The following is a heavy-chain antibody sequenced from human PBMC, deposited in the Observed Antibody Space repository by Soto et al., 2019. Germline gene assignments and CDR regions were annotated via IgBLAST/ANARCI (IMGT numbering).Heavy chain of an antibody. CDR2: IYYSGST. CDR1: GGSISSSSYY. D-gene: IGHD2-15*01. V-gene: IGHV4-39*01. CDR3: ARQGRYCSGGSCPYYFDY. J-gene: IGHJ4*02. Sequence: SSETLSLTCTVSGGSISSSSYYWGWIRQPPGKGLEWIGSIYYSGSTYYNPSLKSRVTISVDTSKNQFSLKLSSVTAADTAVYYCARQGRYCSGGSCPYYFDYWGQGTLVTVSS.